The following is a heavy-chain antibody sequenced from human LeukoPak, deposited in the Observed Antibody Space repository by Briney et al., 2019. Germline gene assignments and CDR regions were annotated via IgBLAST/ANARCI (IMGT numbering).Heavy chain of an antibody. D-gene: IGHD5-18*01. CDR1: GGSFSGYY. V-gene: IGHV4-34*01. Sequence: SETLSLTCAVYGGSFSGYYWGWIRQPPGKGLEWIGEINHSGSTNYNPSLKSRVTISVDTSKNQFSLKLSSVTAADTAVYYCARRKWIQLRDWFDPWGQGTLVTVSS. CDR2: INHSGST. CDR3: ARRKWIQLRDWFDP. J-gene: IGHJ5*02.